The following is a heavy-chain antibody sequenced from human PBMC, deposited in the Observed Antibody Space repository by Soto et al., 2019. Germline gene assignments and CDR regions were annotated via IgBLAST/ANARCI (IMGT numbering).Heavy chain of an antibody. Sequence: GGSLRLSGSASGFTFSNFAMHWVRQTPGKGLEYVSGITSNGDNTYHADSVQGRFTISRDNSKSTLYLQMTSLRVEDTAVYYCVKGNQLLRYYFEYWGRGALVTVSS. J-gene: IGHJ4*02. V-gene: IGHV3-64D*06. CDR1: GFTFSNFA. CDR3: VKGNQLLRYYFEY. D-gene: IGHD2-2*01. CDR2: ITSNGDNT.